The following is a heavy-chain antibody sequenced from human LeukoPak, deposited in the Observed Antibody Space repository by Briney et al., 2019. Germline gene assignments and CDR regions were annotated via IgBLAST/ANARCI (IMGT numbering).Heavy chain of an antibody. CDR2: IIPIFGTA. J-gene: IGHJ4*02. Sequence: SVKVSCKASGGTFSSYAISWVRQAPGQGLEWMGGIIPIFGTANYAQKFQGRVTITADKSTSTAYMELSSLRAEDTAVYYCANTRIAAAGRTEVGYWGQGTLVTVSS. D-gene: IGHD6-13*01. CDR1: GGTFSSYA. V-gene: IGHV1-69*06. CDR3: ANTRIAAAGRTEVGY.